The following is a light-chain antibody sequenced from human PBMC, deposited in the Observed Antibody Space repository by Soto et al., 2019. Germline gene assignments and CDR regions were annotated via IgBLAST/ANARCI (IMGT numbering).Light chain of an antibody. CDR1: TSNIGSNY. V-gene: IGLV1-51*01. J-gene: IGLJ2*01. Sequence: QSVLTQPPSVSAAPGQTVTISCSGITSNIGSNYMSWYQQLPGTAPRLLIYDTNKRISEIPERFSGSNSGTSATLAITGLQTGDEAYYYCGTWSTDLQSIIFGGGTKLTVL. CDR3: GTWSTDLQSII. CDR2: DTN.